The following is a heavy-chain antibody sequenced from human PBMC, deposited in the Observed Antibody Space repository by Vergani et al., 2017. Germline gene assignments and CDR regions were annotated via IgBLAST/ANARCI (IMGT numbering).Heavy chain of an antibody. Sequence: QVQLVQSGAEVKKPGSSVKVSCKASGGTFSSYAISWVRQAPGQGLEWMGGIIPIFGTANYAQKFQGRVTITADESTSTAYMELSSLRSEDTAVYYCARGWEQYNVRNYYYSMDVWGQGTTVTVSS. CDR2: IIPIFGTA. D-gene: IGHD1-26*01. CDR3: ARGWEQYNVRNYYYSMDV. CDR1: GGTFSSYA. J-gene: IGHJ6*02. V-gene: IGHV1-69*01.